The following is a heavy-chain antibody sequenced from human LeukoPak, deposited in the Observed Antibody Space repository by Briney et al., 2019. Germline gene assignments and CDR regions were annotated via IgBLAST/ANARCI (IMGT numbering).Heavy chain of an antibody. J-gene: IGHJ4*02. CDR2: INDDGGST. CDR1: GFTFSSYW. Sequence: PGGSLRLSCAASGFTFSSYWIHWVRQAPGKGLVWVSRINDDGGSTSYADSVRGRFTISRDNAKNSLYLQMNSLRAEDTAVYYCARENYYDSSGLGDWGQGTLVTVSS. CDR3: ARENYYDSSGLGD. D-gene: IGHD3-22*01. V-gene: IGHV3-74*01.